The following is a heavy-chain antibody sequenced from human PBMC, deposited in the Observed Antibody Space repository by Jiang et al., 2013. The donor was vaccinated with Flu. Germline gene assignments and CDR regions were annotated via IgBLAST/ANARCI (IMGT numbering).Heavy chain of an antibody. CDR1: GDSISSSNDY. J-gene: IGHJ6*02. D-gene: IGHD2-15*01. CDR2: IYYSGTT. V-gene: IGHV4-39*01. Sequence: GLVKPSETLSLTCTVSGDSISSSNDYWGWIRQPPGKGLEWIGSIYYSGTTYYNPSLKSRVTISVDTSKNQFSLKLSSVTAADTAVYYCARIYGRGNVVVPASPSNYYYHYNMDVWGQGTTVTVSS. CDR3: ARIYGRGNVVVPASPSNYYYHYNMDV.